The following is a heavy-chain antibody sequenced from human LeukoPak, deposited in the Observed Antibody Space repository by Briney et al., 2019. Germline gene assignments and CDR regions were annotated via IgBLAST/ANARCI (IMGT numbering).Heavy chain of an antibody. CDR1: GFTVLDHA. Sequence: PGRSLRLSCVGSGFTVLDHAMHWVRQAPGKGLEWVSGIGWSSGRIDYADSVKGRFTISRDNAKNSLYLQMSSLRAEDTALYYCAREVLVVASTLDSWGQGALVTVSS. J-gene: IGHJ4*02. V-gene: IGHV3-9*01. CDR3: AREVLVVASTLDS. D-gene: IGHD2-15*01. CDR2: IGWSSGRI.